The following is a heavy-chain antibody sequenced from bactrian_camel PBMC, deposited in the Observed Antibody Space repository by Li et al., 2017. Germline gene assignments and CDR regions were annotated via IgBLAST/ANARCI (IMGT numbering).Heavy chain of an antibody. CDR3: ASAAYHSNWARLEKRYYSY. Sequence: HVQLVESGGGSVQAGESLKLSCLTSGYTYSSTCMGWFRQIPGKEREGVAVLYPGGKMTYYKEDVKGRFTISKDKPENTLYLQMNSLKPEDTAMYYCASAAYHSNWARLEKRYYSYWGQGTQVTVS. D-gene: IGHD6*01. J-gene: IGHJ4*01. CDR1: GYTYSSTC. CDR2: LYPGGKMT. V-gene: IGHV3S1*01.